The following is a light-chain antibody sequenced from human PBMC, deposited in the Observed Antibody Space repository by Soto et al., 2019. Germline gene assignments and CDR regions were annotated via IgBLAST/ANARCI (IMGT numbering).Light chain of an antibody. CDR2: DNN. Sequence: QSVLTQPTSVSAATGQKVTISCSGSSSNIGNNYVSWYQQLPGTAPKLLIYDNNKRPSGIPDRFSGSKSGTSATLGITGLQTGDEADYYCGTWDSSLSAVVFGGGTKVTVL. V-gene: IGLV1-51*01. CDR1: SSNIGNNY. CDR3: GTWDSSLSAVV. J-gene: IGLJ2*01.